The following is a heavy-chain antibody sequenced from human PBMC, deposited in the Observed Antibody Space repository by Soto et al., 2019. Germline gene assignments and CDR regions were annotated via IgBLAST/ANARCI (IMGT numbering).Heavy chain of an antibody. CDR3: AKNQGVELVPLATVDWFDT. Sequence: EVVLLESGGGLVQPGGSLRLSCAASGFIFDNFGMSWVRQAPGKGLEWISSISGSGFKKYYADFVKGRFTISRDNSKSTVYLELNNLRAEDTAVYHCAKNQGVELVPLATVDWFDTWGQGSVVTESS. V-gene: IGHV3-23*01. CDR1: GFIFDNFG. J-gene: IGHJ5*02. CDR2: ISGSGFKK. D-gene: IGHD1-26*01.